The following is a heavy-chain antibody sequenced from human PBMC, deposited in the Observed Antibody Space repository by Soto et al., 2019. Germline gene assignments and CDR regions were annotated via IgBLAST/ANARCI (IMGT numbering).Heavy chain of an antibody. V-gene: IGHV3-30*04. D-gene: IGHD6-19*01. CDR3: ARGVYSRGWESAPLREMDV. J-gene: IGHJ6*03. Sequence: QVQLVESGGGVVQPGTSLRISCAASGFTFSSYVMQWVRQAPGKGLEWVAVTSYDGRKKYHADSVEDRFTISRDNSKNTWYLKVHSGGAENTAFYYWARGVYSRGWESAPLREMDVGGKGTTVTAPS. CDR2: TSYDGRKK. CDR1: GFTFSSYV.